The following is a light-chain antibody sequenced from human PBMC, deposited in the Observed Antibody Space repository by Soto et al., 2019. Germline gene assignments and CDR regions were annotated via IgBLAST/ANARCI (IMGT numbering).Light chain of an antibody. Sequence: QSVLTQPPSVSAAPGQKVTISCSGSSSNIGESFVSWYQQLPGTAPKLLIYDSNKRPSGIPDRFSGSQSGTSATLAITGLQTGDEADYYCGTWDSGLNAGVFGVGTKLTVL. V-gene: IGLV1-51*01. J-gene: IGLJ2*01. CDR3: GTWDSGLNAGV. CDR1: SSNIGESF. CDR2: DSN.